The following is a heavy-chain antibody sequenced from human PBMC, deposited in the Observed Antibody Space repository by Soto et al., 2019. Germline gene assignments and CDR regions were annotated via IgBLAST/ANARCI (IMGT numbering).Heavy chain of an antibody. CDR2: IKPDGSEI. CDR1: GFSFSSYW. D-gene: IGHD2-2*01. CDR3: ARSISAIPGDN. Sequence: EVQLVESGGGLVQPGGSLRLSCAASGFSFSSYWMSWVRQVPGKGLEWVANIKPDGSEIYYVDSVKGRFTIPRDNAKNSVYLQMNSLSAEDTAMYHCARSISAIPGDNWGQGTLVTVSS. V-gene: IGHV3-7*05. J-gene: IGHJ4*02.